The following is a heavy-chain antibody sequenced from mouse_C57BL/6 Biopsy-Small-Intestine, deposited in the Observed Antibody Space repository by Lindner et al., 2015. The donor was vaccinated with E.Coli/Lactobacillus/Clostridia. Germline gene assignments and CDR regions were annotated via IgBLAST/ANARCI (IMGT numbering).Heavy chain of an antibody. V-gene: IGHV1S29*02. D-gene: IGHD2-3*01. CDR2: IDPNNGGT. Sequence: SVKVSCKASGYTFTDYYIHWVRQAPGQGLEWMSWIDPNNGGTHSTQKFQGRVTMTRDTSVSTAYMELSGLRSDDTAVYYCVRDRGDGYNGADAFDVWGQGTLVTVSS. CDR3: VRDRGDGYNGADAFDV. J-gene: IGHJ3*01. CDR1: GYTFTDYY.